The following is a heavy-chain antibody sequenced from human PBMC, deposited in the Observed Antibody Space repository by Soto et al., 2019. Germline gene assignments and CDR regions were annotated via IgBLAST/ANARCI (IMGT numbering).Heavy chain of an antibody. CDR3: ARRQWLVGGYYYGLDV. CDR1: GYTFPSYG. V-gene: IGHV1-18*01. CDR2: TSAYNGNT. Sequence: ASVKVSCKASGYTFPSYGISWVRQAPGQGLEWMGWTSAYNGNTNYAQKLQGRVTMTTDTSTSTAYMELRSLRSDDTAVYYCARRQWLVGGYYYGLDVWGQGTTVTVSS. D-gene: IGHD6-19*01. J-gene: IGHJ6*02.